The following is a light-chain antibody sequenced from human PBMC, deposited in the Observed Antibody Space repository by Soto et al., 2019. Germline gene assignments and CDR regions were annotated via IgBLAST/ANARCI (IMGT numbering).Light chain of an antibody. CDR1: QGISSY. CDR2: LAS. CDR3: QQLNSYPHT. V-gene: IGKV1-9*01. Sequence: DIQLTQSPSFLSASVGDRVTITCRASQGISSYLAWYQQKPGKAPKLLIYLASTLQSGVPSRFSGSGSGTEFTLTISSLQPEDFATYYCQQLNSYPHTFGGGTNVEIK. J-gene: IGKJ4*01.